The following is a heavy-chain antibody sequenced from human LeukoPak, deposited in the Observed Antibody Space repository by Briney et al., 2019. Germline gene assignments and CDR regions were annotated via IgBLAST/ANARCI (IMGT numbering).Heavy chain of an antibody. J-gene: IGHJ6*02. CDR3: ARDRRRGYSSSSLYPYYGSDV. D-gene: IGHD6-6*01. CDR2: MYHSGTT. CDR1: GGSITSGGYF. Sequence: PSETLSLTCTVSGGSITSGGYFWSWIRQHPGKGLEWIGYMYHSGTTYYNPSLRSRVTMSVDTSKNQFSLKLTSVTAADTAVYYCARDRRRGYSSSSLYPYYGSDVWGQGTTVTVSS. V-gene: IGHV4-31*03.